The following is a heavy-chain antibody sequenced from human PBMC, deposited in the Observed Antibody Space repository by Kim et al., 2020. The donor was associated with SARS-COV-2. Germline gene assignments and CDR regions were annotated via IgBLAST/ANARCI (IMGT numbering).Heavy chain of an antibody. Sequence: ISHADSVKGRFTISRGNAKNSLYLRMNSLRAEDTAVYYCARDLKDEGPDYWGQGTLVTVSS. J-gene: IGHJ4*02. V-gene: IGHV3-11*01. CDR2: I. CDR3: ARDLKDEGPDY.